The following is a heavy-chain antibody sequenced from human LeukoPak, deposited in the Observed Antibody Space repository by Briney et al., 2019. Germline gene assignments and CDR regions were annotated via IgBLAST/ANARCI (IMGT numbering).Heavy chain of an antibody. CDR2: IYTSGST. Sequence: SETLSLTCTVSGGSISSYYWSWIRQPAGKGLEWIGRIYTSGSTNYNPSLKSRVTMSVDTSKNQFSLKLSSVTAADTAVYYCARDWRDLYCDYYNLFDPWGQGTLVTVSS. V-gene: IGHV4-4*07. J-gene: IGHJ5*02. CDR3: ARDWRDLYCDYYNLFDP. CDR1: GGSISSYY. D-gene: IGHD4-17*01.